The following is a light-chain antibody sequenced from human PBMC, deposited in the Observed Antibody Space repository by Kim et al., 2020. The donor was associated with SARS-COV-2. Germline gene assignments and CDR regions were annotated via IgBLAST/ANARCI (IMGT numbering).Light chain of an antibody. J-gene: IGLJ2*01. CDR3: AAWDDSLSGL. V-gene: IGLV1-47*01. CDR1: ISNIGSNY. CDR2: RNN. Sequence: ELTQPPSASGTPGQRVTISCSGSISNIGSNYVYWYQQLPGTAPKLLIYRNNQRPSGVPDRFSGSKSGTSASLAISGLRSEDEADYYCAAWDDSLSGLFGGGTQLTVL.